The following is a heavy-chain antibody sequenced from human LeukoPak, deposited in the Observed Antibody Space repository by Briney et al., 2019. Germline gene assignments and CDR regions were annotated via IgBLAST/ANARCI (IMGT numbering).Heavy chain of an antibody. CDR2: IKQDGSEK. CDR1: GFTFSSYW. D-gene: IGHD3-22*01. CDR3: AKDKGAYDSSGYYYFPERNWFDP. Sequence: GGSLRLSCAASGFTFSSYWMSWVRQAPGKGLEWVANIKQDGSEKYYVDSVKGRFTISRDNSKNTLYLQMNSLRAEDTAVYYCAKDKGAYDSSGYYYFPERNWFDPWGQGTLVAVSS. V-gene: IGHV3-7*01. J-gene: IGHJ5*02.